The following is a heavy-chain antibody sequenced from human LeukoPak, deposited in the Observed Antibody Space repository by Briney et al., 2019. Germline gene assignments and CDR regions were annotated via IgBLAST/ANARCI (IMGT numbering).Heavy chain of an antibody. Sequence: GGSLRLSCAASGFTFSSYNMNWVRQAPGKGLEWVSSITSDSRYMYYADSVKGRFTISRDNSKNTLYLQMNSLRAEDTAVYYCASSSSWYVYFDYWGQGTLVTVSS. J-gene: IGHJ4*02. CDR3: ASSSSWYVYFDY. CDR1: GFTFSSYN. D-gene: IGHD6-13*01. CDR2: ITSDSRYM. V-gene: IGHV3-21*01.